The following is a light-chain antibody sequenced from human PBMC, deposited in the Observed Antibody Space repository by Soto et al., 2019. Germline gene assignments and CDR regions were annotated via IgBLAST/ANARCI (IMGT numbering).Light chain of an antibody. CDR3: QLWDSNSDHVV. J-gene: IGLJ2*01. V-gene: IGLV3-27*01. CDR1: ILATKY. Sequence: SYELTQPSSVSVSPGQTARITCSGDILATKYTRWFQQKPGQAPVLVIYKDSERPSGIPERFSGSNSGNTAALTISRVEAGDEADYYCQLWDSNSDHVVFGGGTKLTVL. CDR2: KDS.